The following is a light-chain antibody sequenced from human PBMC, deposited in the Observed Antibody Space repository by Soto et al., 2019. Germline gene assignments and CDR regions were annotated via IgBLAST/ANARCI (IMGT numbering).Light chain of an antibody. CDR3: QQYGNSPRYS. Sequence: EIVLTQSPGTLSLSPGESVTLSCRASQSVSSLYLAWYQQKPGQAPRLLIYATSSRATGIPDRFIGSGSGTDFTLTIGSLEPEVFAVYYCQQYGNSPRYSFGQGNRLEIK. J-gene: IGKJ2*03. CDR2: ATS. V-gene: IGKV3-20*01. CDR1: QSVSSLY.